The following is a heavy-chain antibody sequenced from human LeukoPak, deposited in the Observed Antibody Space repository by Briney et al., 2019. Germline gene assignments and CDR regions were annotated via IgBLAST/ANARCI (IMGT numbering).Heavy chain of an antibody. CDR2: IWYDGSNK. D-gene: IGHD1-26*01. J-gene: IGHJ4*02. CDR3: ARAIWELPLDY. Sequence: PGGSLRLSCVASGFTFSSYGMHWVRQAPGKGLEWVAVIWYDGSNKYYADSVKGRFTISRDNSKNTLYLQMNSLRAEDTAVYYCARAIWELPLDYWGQGTLVTVSS. CDR1: GFTFSSYG. V-gene: IGHV3-33*08.